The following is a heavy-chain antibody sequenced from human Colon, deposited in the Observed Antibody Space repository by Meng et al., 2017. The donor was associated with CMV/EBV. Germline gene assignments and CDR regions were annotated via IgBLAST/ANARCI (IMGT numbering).Heavy chain of an antibody. V-gene: IGHV4-39*07. Sequence: LQLQGAGPGLVKPSETLSLTCTVSGGSFINNSYFWGWIRQPPGKGLEYIGSVYHSGSTYYNPSLKSRVTISVDTSKNQFSLKLSSVTAADTAMYYCARVVLNFFDHWGQGTLVTVSS. J-gene: IGHJ4*02. CDR2: VYHSGST. CDR1: GGSFINNSYF. CDR3: ARVVLNFFDH.